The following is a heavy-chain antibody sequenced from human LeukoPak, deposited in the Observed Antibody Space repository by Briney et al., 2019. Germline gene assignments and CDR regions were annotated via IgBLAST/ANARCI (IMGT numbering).Heavy chain of an antibody. D-gene: IGHD3-9*01. Sequence: PSETLSLTCAVYGGSFSGYYWSWIRQPPGKGLEWIGEINHSGSTNYNPSLKSRVTISVDTSKNQFSLKLSSVTAADTAVYYCARGSRYFDWLYLNYYYYGMDVWGQGTTVTVSS. J-gene: IGHJ6*02. CDR1: GGSFSGYY. CDR3: ARGSRYFDWLYLNYYYYGMDV. CDR2: INHSGST. V-gene: IGHV4-34*01.